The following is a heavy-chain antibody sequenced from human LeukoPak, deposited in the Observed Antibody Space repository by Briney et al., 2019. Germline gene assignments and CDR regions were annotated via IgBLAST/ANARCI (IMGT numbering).Heavy chain of an antibody. CDR2: INPNSGGT. V-gene: IGHV1-2*02. Sequence: ASVKVSCKASGYTFTGYYMHWVRQAPGQGLEWMGWINPNSGGTNYAQKFQGRVAMTRDTSISTTYMELSRLRSDDTAVYYCATQLGNDAFDIWGQGTMVTVSS. D-gene: IGHD7-27*01. J-gene: IGHJ3*02. CDR1: GYTFTGYY. CDR3: ATQLGNDAFDI.